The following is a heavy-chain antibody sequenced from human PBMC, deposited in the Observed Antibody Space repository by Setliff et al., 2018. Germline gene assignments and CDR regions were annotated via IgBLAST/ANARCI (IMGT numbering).Heavy chain of an antibody. J-gene: IGHJ4*02. V-gene: IGHV4-59*12. CDR3: ARGTYYLDY. CDR1: GGSISSYY. Sequence: PSETLSLTCTVSGGSISSYYWSWIRQPPGKGLEWIGYIYYSGSTIYNPSLKSRVTMSVDTSKNQFSLKLSSLTAADTAVYYCARGTYYLDYWGQGTLVTVS. CDR2: IYYSGST.